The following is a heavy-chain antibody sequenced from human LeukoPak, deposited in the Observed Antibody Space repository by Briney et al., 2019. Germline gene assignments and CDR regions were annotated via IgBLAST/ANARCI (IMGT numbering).Heavy chain of an antibody. CDR3: ARGPYCSGGSCYLIYYFDY. D-gene: IGHD2-15*01. CDR2: INHSGST. CDR1: GGSFSGYY. V-gene: IGHV4-34*01. Sequence: SETLSLTCAVYGGSFSGYYWGWIRQPPGKGLEWIGEINHSGSTNYNPSLKSRVTISVDTSKNQFSLKLSSVTAADTAVYYCARGPYCSGGSCYLIYYFDYWGQGTLVTVSS. J-gene: IGHJ4*02.